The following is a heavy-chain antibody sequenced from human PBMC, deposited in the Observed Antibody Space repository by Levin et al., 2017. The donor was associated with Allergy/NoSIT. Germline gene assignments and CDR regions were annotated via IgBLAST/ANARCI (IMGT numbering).Heavy chain of an antibody. CDR2: MNPNSGNT. CDR3: ARGSYCSGGSCKHHGAFDI. Sequence: PVASVKVSCKASGYTFTSYDINWVRQATGQGLEWMGWMNPNSGNTGYAQKFQGRVTMTRNTSISTAYMELSSLRSEDTAVYYCARGSYCSGGSCKHHGAFDIWGQGTMVTVSS. CDR1: GYTFTSYD. V-gene: IGHV1-8*01. J-gene: IGHJ3*02. D-gene: IGHD2-15*01.